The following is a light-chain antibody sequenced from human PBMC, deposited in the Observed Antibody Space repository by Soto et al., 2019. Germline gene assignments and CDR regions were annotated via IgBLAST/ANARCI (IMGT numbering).Light chain of an antibody. Sequence: EIVLTQSPGTLSLSPGERATLSCRSSHSVSSNYLAWYQQKPGQAPRLLIYDVSSRATGIPDRFSGSGSGTDFTLTLSRLEPVDFAVYYCQQYGISPTFGQGTKVEIK. J-gene: IGKJ1*01. V-gene: IGKV3-20*01. CDR1: HSVSSNY. CDR3: QQYGISPT. CDR2: DVS.